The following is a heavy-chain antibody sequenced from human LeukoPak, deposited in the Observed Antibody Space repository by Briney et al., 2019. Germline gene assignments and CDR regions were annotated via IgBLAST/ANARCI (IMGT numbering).Heavy chain of an antibody. V-gene: IGHV4-59*01. CDR2: IYYSGST. Sequence: SETLSLTCTVSGGSISGYYWSWIRQPPGKGLEWIGYIYYSGSTNYNPSLKSRVTISVDTSKNQFSLKLSSVTAADTAVYYCARDFSKDHWYFDLWGRGTLVTVSS. D-gene: IGHD2-2*01. CDR1: GGSISGYY. CDR3: ARDFSKDHWYFDL. J-gene: IGHJ2*01.